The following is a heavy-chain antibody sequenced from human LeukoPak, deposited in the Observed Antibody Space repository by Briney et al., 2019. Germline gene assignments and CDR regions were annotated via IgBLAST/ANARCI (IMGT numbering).Heavy chain of an antibody. Sequence: SETLSLTCTVSGYSITRGSYWGWIRQPPGKGLEWIANIYHSGSTYYNPSLKSRVTISVDTSKNQFSLKLSSVTAADTAVYYCARGSIAAAGTSGGFDYWGQGTLVTVSS. CDR1: GYSITRGSY. CDR3: ARGSIAAAGTSGGFDY. CDR2: IYHSGST. D-gene: IGHD6-13*01. J-gene: IGHJ4*02. V-gene: IGHV4-38-2*02.